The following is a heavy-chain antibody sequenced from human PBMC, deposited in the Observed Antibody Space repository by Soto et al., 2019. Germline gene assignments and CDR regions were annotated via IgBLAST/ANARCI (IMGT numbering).Heavy chain of an antibody. CDR2: IKQDGSEN. CDR3: ARDHINGWKFDY. D-gene: IGHD6-19*01. J-gene: IGHJ4*02. V-gene: IGHV3-7*01. Sequence: GGSRRRAGLAAGFTLSNNWMNWVRQAPGKGLEWVANIKQDGSENYYVDSVKGRFTTSRDNTKNSFYLQMNSLRAEDTAVYYCARDHINGWKFDYWGRGTLVTVSS. CDR1: GFTLSNNW.